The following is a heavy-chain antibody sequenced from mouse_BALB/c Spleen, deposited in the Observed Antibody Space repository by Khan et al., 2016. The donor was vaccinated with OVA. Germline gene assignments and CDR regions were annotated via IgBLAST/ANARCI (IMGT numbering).Heavy chain of an antibody. Sequence: EVKLLESGGGLVQPGGSLKLSCAASGFDFSRYWMSWVRQAPGKGLEWIGEINPDSSTINYTPSLKDKFIISRENAKNTLYLQMSKVRSEDTALYYCARGLRRYYYAMDYWGQGTSVTVSS. J-gene: IGHJ4*01. CDR1: GFDFSRYW. CDR2: INPDSSTI. V-gene: IGHV4-1*02. CDR3: ARGLRRYYYAMDY. D-gene: IGHD2-2*01.